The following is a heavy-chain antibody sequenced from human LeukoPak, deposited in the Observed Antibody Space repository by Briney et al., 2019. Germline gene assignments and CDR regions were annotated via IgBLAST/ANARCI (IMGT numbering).Heavy chain of an antibody. CDR2: IYYRGST. V-gene: IGHV4-39*01. Sequence: SETLSLTCTVSGGSISSSSYYWGWIRQAPGKGLEWIGSIYYRGSTYYNPSLKSRVTTSVDTSKNQFSLKLSSVTAAETAVYYCARHGGYSWGAFDIWGQGTMVTVSS. D-gene: IGHD5-18*01. CDR3: ARHGGYSWGAFDI. J-gene: IGHJ3*02. CDR1: GGSISSSSYY.